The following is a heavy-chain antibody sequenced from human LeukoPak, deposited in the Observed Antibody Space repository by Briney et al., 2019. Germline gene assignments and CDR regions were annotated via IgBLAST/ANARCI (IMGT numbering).Heavy chain of an antibody. CDR3: ARGDVVVVPAALFYYMDV. CDR1: GYTFTSYD. J-gene: IGHJ6*03. CDR2: MNPNSGNT. Sequence: ASVKVSCKASGYTFTSYDINWVRQATGQGLEWMGWMNPNSGNTGYAQKFQGRVTITRNTSISTAYMELSSLRSEDTAVYYCARGDVVVVPAALFYYMDVWGKGTTVTVSS. V-gene: IGHV1-8*03. D-gene: IGHD2-2*01.